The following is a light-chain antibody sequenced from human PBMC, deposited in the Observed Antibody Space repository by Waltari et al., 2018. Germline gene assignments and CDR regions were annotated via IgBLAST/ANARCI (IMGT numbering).Light chain of an antibody. CDR1: TSSLGGYYS. J-gene: IGLJ3*02. V-gene: IGLV2-14*01. CDR3: SSYTRSTTLV. Sequence: QSALTQPASVSRSPGQSLTTSCPCTTSSLGGYYSVSWYPQHPGSAPKLILYAVRTRPSGVSNRFSGSKSGTTASLTISGLQAEDEADYYCSSYTRSTTLVFGGGTKLTVL. CDR2: AVR.